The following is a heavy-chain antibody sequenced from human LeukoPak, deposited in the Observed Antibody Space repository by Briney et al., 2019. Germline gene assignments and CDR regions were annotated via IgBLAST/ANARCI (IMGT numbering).Heavy chain of an antibody. Sequence: GGSLRLSCAASGFTVSSNYMSWVRQAPGKGLEWVSAISGSGGSTYYAGSVKGRFTISRDNSKNTLYLQMNSLRAEDTAVYYCAKSQWLGPYYYYGMDVWGQGTTVTVSS. CDR2: ISGSGGST. CDR1: GFTVSSNY. CDR3: AKSQWLGPYYYYGMDV. J-gene: IGHJ6*02. D-gene: IGHD6-19*01. V-gene: IGHV3-23*01.